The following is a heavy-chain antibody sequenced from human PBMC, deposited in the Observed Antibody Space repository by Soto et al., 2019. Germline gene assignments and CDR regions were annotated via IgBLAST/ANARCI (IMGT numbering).Heavy chain of an antibody. J-gene: IGHJ4*02. Sequence: SETLSLTCTVSGGSISSGGYYWSWIHQHPGKGLEWIGYIYYSGSTYYNPSLKSRVTISVDTSKNQFSLKLSSVTAADTAVYYCASAAYDSSGYYYLDYWGQGTLVTVSS. CDR3: ASAAYDSSGYYYLDY. V-gene: IGHV4-31*03. CDR2: IYYSGST. D-gene: IGHD3-22*01. CDR1: GGSISSGGYY.